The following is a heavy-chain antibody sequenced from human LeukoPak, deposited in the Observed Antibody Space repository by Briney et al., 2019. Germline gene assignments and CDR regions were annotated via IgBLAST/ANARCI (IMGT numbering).Heavy chain of an antibody. J-gene: IGHJ4*02. CDR1: GGSISSSSHY. CDR2: MYYRGST. V-gene: IGHV4-39*07. CDR3: ATTTIRLGY. Sequence: SETLSLTCTVSGGSISSSSHYWGWIRQPPGKGLEWIGSMYYRGSTHHNPSLKSRVTISVDTSKNQFSLKLSSVTAADTAVYYCATTTIRLGYWGQGTLVTVSS. D-gene: IGHD1-26*01.